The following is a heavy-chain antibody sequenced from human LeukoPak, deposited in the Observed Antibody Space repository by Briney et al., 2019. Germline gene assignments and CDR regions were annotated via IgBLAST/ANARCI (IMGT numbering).Heavy chain of an antibody. Sequence: GGSLRLSCAASGFTFSSYGMHWVRQAPGKGLEWVAVISDDGSNKYYADSVKGRFTISRDKSKNTLYLQMNSLRAEDKAVYYCAKERRSYYGSGISSGMDVWGQGTTVTVSS. V-gene: IGHV3-30*18. CDR3: AKERRSYYGSGISSGMDV. D-gene: IGHD3-10*01. CDR2: ISDDGSNK. J-gene: IGHJ6*02. CDR1: GFTFSSYG.